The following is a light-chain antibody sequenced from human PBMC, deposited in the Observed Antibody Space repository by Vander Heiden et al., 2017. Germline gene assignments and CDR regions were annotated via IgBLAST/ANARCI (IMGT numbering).Light chain of an antibody. CDR3: QQYYSYLLT. V-gene: IGKV1-8*01. CDR2: AAS. Sequence: AIRITQSPSSLSASTGDRINITCRASQGISSYLAWYQQKPGKAPKLLIYAASTLQSGVPSRFSGSGSGTDFTLTISCLQSEDFATYYCQQYYSYLLTFGGGTKVEIK. CDR1: QGISSY. J-gene: IGKJ4*01.